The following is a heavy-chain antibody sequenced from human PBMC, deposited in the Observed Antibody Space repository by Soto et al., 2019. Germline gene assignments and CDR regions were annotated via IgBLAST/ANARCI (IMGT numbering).Heavy chain of an antibody. D-gene: IGHD4-17*01. CDR3: AKVHVTTQTAQNDDY. CDR1: GFTFSSYG. Sequence: PGGSLRLSCAASGFTFSSYGMHWVRQAPGKGLEWVAVISYDGSNKYYADSVKGRFTISRDNSKNTLYLQMNRLRAEDTAVYYCAKVHVTTQTAQNDDYWGQGTLVTVSS. J-gene: IGHJ4*02. CDR2: ISYDGSNK. V-gene: IGHV3-30*18.